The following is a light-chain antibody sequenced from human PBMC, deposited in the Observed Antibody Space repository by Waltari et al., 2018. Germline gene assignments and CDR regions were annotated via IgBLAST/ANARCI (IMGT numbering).Light chain of an antibody. J-gene: IGKJ2*01. V-gene: IGKV2-30*02. CDR1: ESLVHSHGNTH. CDR2: RVS. CDR3: MQGTHWPYT. Sequence: LVIPHSTLPLPVTLGQPASISCKSSESLVHSHGNTHLNWFQQRPGQSPRRLIYRVSNRDSGVPDRFSGSGSGTDFTLKISRVEAEDIGVYYCMQGTHWPYTFGQGTQLDIK.